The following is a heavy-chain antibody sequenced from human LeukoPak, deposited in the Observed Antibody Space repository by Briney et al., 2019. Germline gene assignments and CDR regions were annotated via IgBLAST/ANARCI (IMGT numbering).Heavy chain of an antibody. V-gene: IGHV1-3*01. J-gene: IGHJ4*02. D-gene: IGHD5-24*01. CDR1: GYTFTSYA. CDR2: INAGNGNT. Sequence: ASVKVSCKASGYTFTSYAMHWVRQAPGQRLEWMGWINAGNGNTKYSQKFQGRVTITRDTSASTAYMGLSSLRSEDTAVYYCARWGRWLQSFDYWGQGTLVTVSS. CDR3: ARWGRWLQSFDY.